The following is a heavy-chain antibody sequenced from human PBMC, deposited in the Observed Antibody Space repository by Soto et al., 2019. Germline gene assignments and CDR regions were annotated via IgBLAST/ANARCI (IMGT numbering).Heavy chain of an antibody. J-gene: IGHJ4*02. D-gene: IGHD6-19*01. CDR1: GGSISSSSYY. Sequence: QLQLQESGPGLVKPSETLSLTCTVSGGSISSSSYYWGWIRQPPGKGLEWIGSIYYSGSTYYNPSLKSRVTISVDTSKNQFSLKLSSVTAADTAVYYCARHAGSGWVPVDYWGQGTLVTVSS. CDR3: ARHAGSGWVPVDY. CDR2: IYYSGST. V-gene: IGHV4-39*01.